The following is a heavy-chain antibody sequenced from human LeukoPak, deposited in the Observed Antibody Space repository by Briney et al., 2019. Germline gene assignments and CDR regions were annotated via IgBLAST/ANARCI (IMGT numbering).Heavy chain of an antibody. D-gene: IGHD3-22*01. Sequence: ASVKVSCKASGYTFTGYYMHWVRQAPGQGLEWMGRINPNSGGTNYAQKFQGRVTMTRETSISTAYMELSRLRSDDTAVYYCARDHRTYYYDSSGYRKPSGNDYWGQGTLVTVSS. CDR2: INPNSGGT. V-gene: IGHV1-2*06. CDR3: ARDHRTYYYDSSGYRKPSGNDY. CDR1: GYTFTGYY. J-gene: IGHJ4*02.